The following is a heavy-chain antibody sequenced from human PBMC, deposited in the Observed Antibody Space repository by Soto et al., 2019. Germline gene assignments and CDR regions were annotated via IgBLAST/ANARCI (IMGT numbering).Heavy chain of an antibody. J-gene: IGHJ6*02. CDR1: GGSISSSSYY. CDR3: ARQPYILAASLDGQDV. V-gene: IGHV4-39*01. Sequence: SETLSLTCTVSGGSISSSSYYWGWIRQPPGKGLEWIGTIYYSGSTYYNPSLKSRVTISVDTSKNQFSLKLSSVTAADTAVFYCARQPYILAASLDGQDVWGQGTTDIVSS. CDR2: IYYSGST. D-gene: IGHD3-9*01.